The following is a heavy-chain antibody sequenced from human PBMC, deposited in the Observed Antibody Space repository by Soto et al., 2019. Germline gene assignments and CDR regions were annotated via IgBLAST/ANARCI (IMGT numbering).Heavy chain of an antibody. V-gene: IGHV4-59*11. CDR1: GDSMSRHY. J-gene: IGHJ5*01. CDR2: ISSTGST. D-gene: IGHD3-9*01. CDR3: ARNTDWYFHDS. Sequence: PSETLSLTCTVSGDSMSRHYWSWLRQPPGKGLEWIGYISSTGSTHYNTSLRSRVTISPDTSKKQFSLNLNSVTAADTAVYYCARNTDWYFHDSWGQGTLDT.